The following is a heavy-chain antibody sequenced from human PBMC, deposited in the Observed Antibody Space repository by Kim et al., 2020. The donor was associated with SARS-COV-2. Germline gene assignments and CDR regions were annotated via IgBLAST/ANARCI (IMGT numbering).Heavy chain of an antibody. CDR1: GFTFSTYG. J-gene: IGHJ4*02. CDR2: ISPRRDAN. CDR3: AKARYNTSPAS. V-gene: IGHV3-48*01. Sequence: GGSLRLSCAASGFTFSTYGMSWVRQAPGKGLEWLSYISPRRDANHFADSVKGRFTISRDNAKNSLYLQMNSLRAEDTAVYYCAKARYNTSPASGGQGTL. D-gene: IGHD1-20*01.